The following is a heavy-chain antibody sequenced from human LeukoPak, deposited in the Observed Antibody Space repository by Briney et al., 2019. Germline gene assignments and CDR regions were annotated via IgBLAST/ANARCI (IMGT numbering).Heavy chain of an antibody. V-gene: IGHV1-69*06. D-gene: IGHD1-26*01. Sequence: GASVKVSCKASGGIFSSYAISWVRRAPGQGLEWMGGIIPIFGTANYAQKFQGRVTITADKSTSTAYMELSSLRSEDTAVYYCARGEGATAPWFDPWGQGTLVTVSS. J-gene: IGHJ5*02. CDR1: GGIFSSYA. CDR2: IIPIFGTA. CDR3: ARGEGATAPWFDP.